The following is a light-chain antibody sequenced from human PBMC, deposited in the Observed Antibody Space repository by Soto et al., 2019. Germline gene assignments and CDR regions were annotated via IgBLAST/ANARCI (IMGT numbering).Light chain of an antibody. J-gene: IGKJ1*01. CDR3: QYYHDYCWT. V-gene: IGKV1-5*03. CDR2: KTS. Sequence: DLQLTQSPSTLSASVGDRVTITCRASQSITSWLAWYQQKPGKAPNLLIYKTSNLESGVPSRFSGSGSGTEFTLTISSLQPDDFATYYCQYYHDYCWTFGQGTKVEI. CDR1: QSITSW.